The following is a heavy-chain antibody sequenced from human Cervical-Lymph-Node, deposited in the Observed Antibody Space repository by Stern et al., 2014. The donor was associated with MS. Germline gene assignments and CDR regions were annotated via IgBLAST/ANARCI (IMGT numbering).Heavy chain of an antibody. CDR2: ISYDGSNK. J-gene: IGHJ1*01. CDR3: ARDVAGNVDYSYDRYFQH. CDR1: GFTFSSYA. Sequence: VQLVESGGGVVQPGRSLRLSCAASGFTFSSYAMHWVRQAPGKGLEWVAVISYDGSNKDYADSVKGRFTISRDNSKNTLYLQMNSLRAEDTAVYYCARDVAGNVDYSYDRYFQHWGQGTLVTVSS. D-gene: IGHD3-22*01. V-gene: IGHV3-30*01.